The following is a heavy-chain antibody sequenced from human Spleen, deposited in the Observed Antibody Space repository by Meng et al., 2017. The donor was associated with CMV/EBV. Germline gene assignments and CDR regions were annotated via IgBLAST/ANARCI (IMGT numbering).Heavy chain of an antibody. J-gene: IGHJ4*02. CDR3: AKGGHVDY. CDR2: IYDGGTST. V-gene: IGHV3-23*03. CDR1: GFSFNTYT. Sequence: SLRLSCAASGFSFNTYTMSWVRQAPGRGPDWVSAIYDGGTSTFYADSVKGRFTISRDDSKNTLYLQMNSLRAEDTAIYYCAKGGHVDYWGQGALVTVSS. D-gene: IGHD3-10*01.